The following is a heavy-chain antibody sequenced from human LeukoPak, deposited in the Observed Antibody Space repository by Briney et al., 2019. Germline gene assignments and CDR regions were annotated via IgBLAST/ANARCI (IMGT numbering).Heavy chain of an antibody. D-gene: IGHD5-18*01. J-gene: IGHJ4*02. V-gene: IGHV3-23*01. CDR3: AKASPSWIQLWFFFDY. Sequence: PGGSLRLSCAASGFTFSSYAMSWVRQAPGKGLEWVSAISGSGGSTYYADSVKGRFTISRDNSKNTLYLQMNSLRAEDTAVYYCAKASPSWIQLWFFFDYWGQGTLVTVSS. CDR1: GFTFSSYA. CDR2: ISGSGGST.